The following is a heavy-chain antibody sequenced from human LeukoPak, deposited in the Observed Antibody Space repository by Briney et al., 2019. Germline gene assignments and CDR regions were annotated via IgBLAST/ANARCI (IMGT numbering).Heavy chain of an antibody. D-gene: IGHD3-10*01. V-gene: IGHV3-7*01. Sequence: GGSLRLSCAASGFTFSNYWMSWVRQAPGKGLEWVANIKQDGSEKYYVDSVKGRFTVSRDNAKNSLYLQMDSLRAEDTAVFYCARGGMVRRVMGAFDIWGQGTLVTVSS. J-gene: IGHJ3*02. CDR1: GFTFSNYW. CDR3: ARGGMVRRVMGAFDI. CDR2: IKQDGSEK.